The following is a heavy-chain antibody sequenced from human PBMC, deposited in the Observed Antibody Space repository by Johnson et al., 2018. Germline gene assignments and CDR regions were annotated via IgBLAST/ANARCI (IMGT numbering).Heavy chain of an antibody. CDR2: ISGSGGST. V-gene: IGHV3-23*04. J-gene: IGHJ3*02. CDR3: AASPPYYDSIGYEGVGAFDI. D-gene: IGHD3-22*01. Sequence: VQLVQSGGGVVQPGRSLRLSCAASGFTFSSYGMHWVRQAPGKGLEWVSAISGSGGSTYYADSVKGRFTISRDNSKNTLYLQMNSLRAEDTAVYYCAASPPYYDSIGYEGVGAFDIWGQGTMVTVSS. CDR1: GFTFSSYG.